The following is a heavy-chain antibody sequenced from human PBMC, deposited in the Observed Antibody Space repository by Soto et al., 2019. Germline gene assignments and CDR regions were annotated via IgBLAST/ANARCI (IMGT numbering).Heavy chain of an antibody. CDR3: ASSYYDILTGQYTPLDY. CDR2: IYSGGST. Sequence: PGGSLRLSCAASGFTVSSNYMSWVRQAPGEGLEWVSVIYSGGSTYYADSVKGRFTISRDNSKNTLYLQMNSLRAEDTAVYYCASSYYDILTGQYTPLDYWGQGTLVTVS. J-gene: IGHJ4*02. CDR1: GFTVSSNY. D-gene: IGHD3-9*01. V-gene: IGHV3-53*01.